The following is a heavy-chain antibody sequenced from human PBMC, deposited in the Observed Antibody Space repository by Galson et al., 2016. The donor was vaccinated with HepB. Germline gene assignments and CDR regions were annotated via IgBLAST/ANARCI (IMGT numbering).Heavy chain of an antibody. V-gene: IGHV4-61*01. CDR1: SGSVSSGTDY. J-gene: IGHJ4*02. Sequence: SETLSLTCTVSSGSVSSGTDYWNWIRQPPGKGLEWIGYIHYSGSTNYNPSLKSRVTISVDPSKNQFSLRLTSVTAADTAVYYCAMHSVYDLALYWGQGTLVTVSS. CDR2: IHYSGST. D-gene: IGHD5/OR15-5a*01. CDR3: AMHSVYDLALY.